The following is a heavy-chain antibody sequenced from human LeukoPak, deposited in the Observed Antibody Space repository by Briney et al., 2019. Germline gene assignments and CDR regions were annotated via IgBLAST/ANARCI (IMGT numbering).Heavy chain of an antibody. CDR2: ISHDEKNK. D-gene: IGHD3-10*01. CDR3: ATTFRGVIITRLDY. Sequence: PGGSLRLSCAASGFSFSGYAMHWVRRTPGKGLEWVAVISHDEKNKFYAEPVKGRFTISRDNSKNTLFLEMNSLRPEDTAFYYCATTFRGVIITRLDYWGQGTLVTVSS. CDR1: GFSFSGYA. J-gene: IGHJ4*02. V-gene: IGHV3-30*04.